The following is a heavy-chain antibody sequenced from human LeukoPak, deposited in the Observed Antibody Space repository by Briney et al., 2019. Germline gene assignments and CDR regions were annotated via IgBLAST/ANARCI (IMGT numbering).Heavy chain of an antibody. Sequence: GGSLRLSCAASGFTFSSYGMHWVRQAPGKGLEWVAVIWYDGSNKYYADSVKGRFTISRDNSKNTLYLQMNSLRAEDTAVYYCARMGLRDYGDFDAFDIWGQGTMVTVSS. D-gene: IGHD4-17*01. J-gene: IGHJ3*02. V-gene: IGHV3-33*01. CDR1: GFTFSSYG. CDR2: IWYDGSNK. CDR3: ARMGLRDYGDFDAFDI.